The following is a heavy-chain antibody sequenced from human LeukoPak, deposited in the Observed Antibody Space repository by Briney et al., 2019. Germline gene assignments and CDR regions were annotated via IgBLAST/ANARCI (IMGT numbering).Heavy chain of an antibody. D-gene: IGHD3-22*01. V-gene: IGHV7-4-1*02. CDR3: ARDPTRSPGGGFISPLGY. J-gene: IGHJ4*02. CDR2: INTNTATP. CDR1: GYTFTHYA. Sequence: GASVKVSCKASGYTFTHYAINWVRQAPGQGLEWMGWINTNTATPMYAQGFSGRFVFSLDVSDSTAYLHINSLEAGDTAVYYCARDPTRSPGGGFISPLGYWGQGSLVTVSS.